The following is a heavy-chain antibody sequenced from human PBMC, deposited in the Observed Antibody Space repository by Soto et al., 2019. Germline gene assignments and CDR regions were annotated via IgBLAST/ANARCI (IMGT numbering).Heavy chain of an antibody. CDR2: MYYSGST. V-gene: IGHV4-39*01. CDR3: ACIFSGGYSYGFYYNGMDV. Sequence: TSETLSLPCTVSGGSISTSSYYWGWIRQPPGKGLEWIGSMYYSGSTYYNSSLKSRVTISVDTSKNQFSLKLSSVTATDTAVYYCACIFSGGYSYGFYYNGMDVWGQGTTVTVSS. CDR1: GGSISTSSYY. D-gene: IGHD5-18*01. J-gene: IGHJ6*02.